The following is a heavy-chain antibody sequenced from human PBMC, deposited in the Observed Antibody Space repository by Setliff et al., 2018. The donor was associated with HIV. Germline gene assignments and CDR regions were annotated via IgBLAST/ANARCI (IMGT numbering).Heavy chain of an antibody. CDR3: ARQSGDYTVTTYYMDV. D-gene: IGHD4-17*01. CDR2: IFPDASDT. V-gene: IGHV5-51*01. CDR1: GYNFPNYW. Sequence: PGESLKISCKGSGYNFPNYWIGWVRQTPGKGLEWMGVIFPDASDTRYSPSFQGQVTISADKSISTAYLQWSSLKASDTAMYYCARQSGDYTVTTYYMDVWGKGTTVTVSS. J-gene: IGHJ6*03.